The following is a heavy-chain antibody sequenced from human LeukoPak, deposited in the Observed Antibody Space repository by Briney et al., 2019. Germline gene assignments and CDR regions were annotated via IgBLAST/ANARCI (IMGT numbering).Heavy chain of an antibody. J-gene: IGHJ4*02. D-gene: IGHD3-9*01. V-gene: IGHV1-69*04. CDR1: GYTFTGYY. CDR3: ATGQGILTGYLGR. CDR2: IIPILGIA. Sequence: SVKVSCKASGYTFTGYYMHWVRQAPGQGLEWMGRIIPILGIANYAQKFQGRVTITADKSTSTAYMELSSLRSEDTAVYYCATGQGILTGYLGRWGQGTLVTVSS.